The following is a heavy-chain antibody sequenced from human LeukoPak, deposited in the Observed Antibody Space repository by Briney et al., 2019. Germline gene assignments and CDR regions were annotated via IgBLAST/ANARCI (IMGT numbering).Heavy chain of an antibody. D-gene: IGHD3-3*01. CDR3: ARAGLANYDFWSGYYRRTADYYYYMDV. Sequence: PSETLSLTCAVYGGSLSGYYWSWIRQPPGKGLEWIGEINHSGSTNYSPSLKSRVTISVDTSKNQFSLKLSSVTAADTAVYYCARAGLANYDFWSGYYRRTADYYYYMDVWGKGTTVTVSS. J-gene: IGHJ6*03. V-gene: IGHV4-34*01. CDR2: INHSGST. CDR1: GGSLSGYY.